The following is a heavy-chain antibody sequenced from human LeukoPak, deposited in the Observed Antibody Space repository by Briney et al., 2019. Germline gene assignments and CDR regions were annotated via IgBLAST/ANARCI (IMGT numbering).Heavy chain of an antibody. CDR2: ISYDGSNK. CDR3: ARDLGSSWFFDY. CDR1: GFTFSSYA. D-gene: IGHD2-15*01. Sequence: GALRLSCAASGFTFSSYAMHWVRQAPGKGLEWVAVISYDGSNKYYADSVKGRFTISRDNSKNTLYLQMNSLRAEDTAVYYCARDLGSSWFFDYWGLGTLVTVSS. J-gene: IGHJ4*02. V-gene: IGHV3-30-3*01.